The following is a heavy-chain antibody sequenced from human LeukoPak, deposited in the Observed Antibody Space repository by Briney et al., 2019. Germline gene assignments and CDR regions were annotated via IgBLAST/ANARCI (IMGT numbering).Heavy chain of an antibody. CDR2: ISSGSSYI. D-gene: IGHD6-13*01. J-gene: IGHJ6*03. Sequence: GGSLRLSCAASGLTLSRYSMNWVRQAPGKGLEWVSSISSGSSYIYYADSVKGRFTISRDNAKNSLYLQMNSLRAEDTAVYYCARDPGSSWSFSYYYYYMDVWGKGTTVTVSS. CDR1: GLTLSRYS. CDR3: ARDPGSSWSFSYYYYYMDV. V-gene: IGHV3-21*01.